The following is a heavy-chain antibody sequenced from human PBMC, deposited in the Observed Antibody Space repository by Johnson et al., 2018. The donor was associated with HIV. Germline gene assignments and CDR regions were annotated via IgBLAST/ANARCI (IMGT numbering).Heavy chain of an antibody. Sequence: VQLVESGGGVVQPGRSLRLSCAASGFTFSSYDMHWVRQATGKGLGWVSVIYSGGSTYYADSVKGRFTISRDNSKNTLYLQMNSLRAEDTAVYYCARHSTSSTMGAFDIWGQGTMVTVSS. CDR2: IYSGGST. CDR1: GFTFSSYD. V-gene: IGHV3-66*04. D-gene: IGHD6-6*01. CDR3: ARHSTSSTMGAFDI. J-gene: IGHJ3*02.